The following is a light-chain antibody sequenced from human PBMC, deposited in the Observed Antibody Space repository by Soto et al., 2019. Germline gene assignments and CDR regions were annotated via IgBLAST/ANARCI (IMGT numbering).Light chain of an antibody. CDR3: QQLERYPST. CDR2: AAS. J-gene: IGKJ4*01. CDR1: QGINSF. V-gene: IGKV1-9*01. Sequence: IHLTHSPSSLPAAVVDRVTITCRASQGINSFLAWYQQKPGKAPKLLIYAASTLQSGVPSRFSGSGSGTDFTLTISSLQPEDFATYYCQQLERYPSTFGGGTKVDIK.